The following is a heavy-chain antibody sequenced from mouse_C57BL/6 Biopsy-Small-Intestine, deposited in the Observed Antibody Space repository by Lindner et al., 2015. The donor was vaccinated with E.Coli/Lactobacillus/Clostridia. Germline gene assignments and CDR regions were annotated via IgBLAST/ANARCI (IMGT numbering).Heavy chain of an antibody. J-gene: IGHJ4*01. Sequence: VQLQESGAELVKPGASVKLSCKASGYTFTEYTIHWVKQRPGQGLEWIGWFYPGSGSIKYNEKFKDKATLTADKSSSTVYMELSRLTSEDSAVYFCARHEDEDIYGNPYYYAMDYWGQGTSVTVSS. CDR1: GYTFTEYT. CDR3: ARHEDEDIYGNPYYYAMDY. D-gene: IGHD2-1*01. CDR2: FYPGSGSI. V-gene: IGHV1-62-2*01.